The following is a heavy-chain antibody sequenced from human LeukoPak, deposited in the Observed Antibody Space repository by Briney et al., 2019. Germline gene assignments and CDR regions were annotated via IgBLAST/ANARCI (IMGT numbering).Heavy chain of an antibody. CDR1: GITFGNSW. J-gene: IGHJ3*01. D-gene: IGHD1-14*01. Sequence: GGSLRLSCAASGITFGNSWVHWVRQAPGKGLVWVSLINADGSTTSYADSVKGRFTISRDNARNTLSLEMNSLTIEDTAVYYCIVVVEPPDSDGFDVWGQGTMITVSS. CDR2: INADGSTT. V-gene: IGHV3-74*01. CDR3: IVVVEPPDSDGFDV.